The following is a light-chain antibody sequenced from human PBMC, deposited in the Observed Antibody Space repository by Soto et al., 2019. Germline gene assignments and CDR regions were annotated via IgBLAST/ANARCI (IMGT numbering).Light chain of an antibody. V-gene: IGKV3-11*01. J-gene: IGKJ3*01. CDR2: DAS. CDR1: QSVSSY. Sequence: EIVLTQSPATLSLSPGERATLSCRASQSVSSYLAWYQQKPGQAPRLLIYDASNRATGIPARFSCSGSGTDFTLTISSLEPEDFAVYYCQQRSNWPPIFNFGPGTKVDIK. CDR3: QQRSNWPPIFN.